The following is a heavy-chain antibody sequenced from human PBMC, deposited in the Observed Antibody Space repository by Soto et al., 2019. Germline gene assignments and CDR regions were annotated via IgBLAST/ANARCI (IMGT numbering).Heavy chain of an antibody. CDR1: GYTFTRYY. J-gene: IGHJ4*02. CDR3: ARELGGTTVNTMFDH. CDR2: VNPSGDNT. V-gene: IGHV1-46*01. D-gene: IGHD4-17*01. Sequence: ASVKVSCKASGYTFTRYYIHWVRQAPGQGLEWMGIVNPSGDNTNYAQKFRGRVTMTRDTSTNTVHMELSSLRSEDTAVYFCARELGGTTVNTMFDHWGQGTVVTVSS.